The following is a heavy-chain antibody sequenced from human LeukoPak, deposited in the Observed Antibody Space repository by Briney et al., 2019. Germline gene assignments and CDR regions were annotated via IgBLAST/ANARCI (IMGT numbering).Heavy chain of an antibody. D-gene: IGHD3-22*01. Sequence: ASVKVSCKASGYTFTSYDINWVRQAPGQGLEWMGWISAYNGNTKYSQKVQGRVTMTTDTSTSTAYMELSSLRSDDTAVYYCSRVTYDSSGYYLDYWGQGTLVTVSS. CDR3: SRVTYDSSGYYLDY. CDR2: ISAYNGNT. J-gene: IGHJ4*02. CDR1: GYTFTSYD. V-gene: IGHV1-18*01.